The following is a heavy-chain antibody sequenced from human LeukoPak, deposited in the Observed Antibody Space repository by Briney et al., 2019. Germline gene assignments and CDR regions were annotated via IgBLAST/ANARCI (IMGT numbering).Heavy chain of an antibody. CDR1: GFTFKNYA. J-gene: IGHJ3*01. D-gene: IGHD3-22*01. CDR2: IGASGGDT. CDR3: ARRPRDTSGYYLGAFHD. Sequence: GGSLRLSCAASGFTFKNYAMTWVRQAPGKGLEWVSVIGASGGDTYYSDSVKGRFTVSRDNSQNTLFLHMSSLRAEDTAIYFCARRPRDTSGYYLGAFHDWGQGTTVTVSS. V-gene: IGHV3-23*01.